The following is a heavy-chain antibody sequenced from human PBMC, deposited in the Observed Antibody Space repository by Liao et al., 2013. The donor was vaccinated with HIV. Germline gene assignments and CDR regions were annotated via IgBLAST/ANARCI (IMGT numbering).Heavy chain of an antibody. J-gene: IGHJ4*02. V-gene: IGHV4-34*01. CDR1: GGSIRSYY. CDR2: INHSGSI. CDR3: ARNVPDDYGGTGIDY. Sequence: QVQLQESGPGLVKPSETLSLTCTVSGGSIRSYYWSWIRQPPGKGLEWIGEINHSGSINYNPSLKSRVSISIDASKNQFSLKLSSVTAADTAVYYCARNVPDDYGGTGIDYWGQGSLVTVSS. D-gene: IGHD4-23*01.